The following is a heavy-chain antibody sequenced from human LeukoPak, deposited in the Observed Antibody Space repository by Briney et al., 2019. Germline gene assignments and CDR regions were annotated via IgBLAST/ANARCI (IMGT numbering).Heavy chain of an antibody. J-gene: IGHJ2*01. D-gene: IGHD6-25*01. V-gene: IGHV4-59*13. CDR3: ERDKGRCWYFYL. CDR1: GDSFSSYY. CDR2: IYYSGST. Sequence: SETLSLTCTVSGDSFSSYYWNWIRQPPGKGLVWIGNIYYSGSTDYNPSLKRRVTISLDTSKNQITLKLSSVTATETAMNHGERDKGRCWYFYLWGRGNLVTVSS.